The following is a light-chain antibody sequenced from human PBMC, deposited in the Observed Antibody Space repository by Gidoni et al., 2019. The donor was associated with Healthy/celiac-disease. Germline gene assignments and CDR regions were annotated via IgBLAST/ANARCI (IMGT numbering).Light chain of an antibody. J-gene: IGKJ5*01. CDR1: QSVSSN. CDR2: GAS. Sequence: EIVMTPSPATLSVSPGERATLSCRASQSVSSNLAWYQQKPGQAPRLLIYGASTRATGIPARFSGSGSGTEFTLTISSLQSEDFAVYYCQQYNNWFSITFGQGTRLEIK. V-gene: IGKV3-15*01. CDR3: QQYNNWFSIT.